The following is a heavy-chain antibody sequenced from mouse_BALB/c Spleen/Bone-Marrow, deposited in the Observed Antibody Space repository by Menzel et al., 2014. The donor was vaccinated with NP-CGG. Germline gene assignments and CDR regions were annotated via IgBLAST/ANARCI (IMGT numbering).Heavy chain of an antibody. CDR1: GYSFTGYY. Sequence: LVKTGASAKISRKASGYSFTGYYMHWVKQSHGKSLEWIGYISCYNGATSYNQKFKGKATFTVDTSSCTAYMQFNSLTSEDSAVYYCARREQTDSSGPWFAYWGQGTLVTVSA. CDR3: ARREQTDSSGPWFAY. CDR2: ISCYNGAT. V-gene: IGHV1S34*01. J-gene: IGHJ3*01. D-gene: IGHD3-2*01.